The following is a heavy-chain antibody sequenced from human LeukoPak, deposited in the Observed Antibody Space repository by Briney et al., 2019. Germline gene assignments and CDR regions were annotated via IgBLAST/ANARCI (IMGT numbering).Heavy chain of an antibody. CDR1: GVSISSSNSY. CDR3: VRSPAPYMVRAIWGGAFDI. Sequence: PSETLSLTCTVSGVSISSSNSYWGWIRQPPGKGLEWIGSIYYSGNTYYNASLKSQVSISIDTSKNQFSLRLTSVTAADTAVYYCVRSPAPYMVRAIWGGAFDIWGQGTMVTVSS. CDR2: IYYSGNT. D-gene: IGHD3-10*01. J-gene: IGHJ3*02. V-gene: IGHV4-39*01.